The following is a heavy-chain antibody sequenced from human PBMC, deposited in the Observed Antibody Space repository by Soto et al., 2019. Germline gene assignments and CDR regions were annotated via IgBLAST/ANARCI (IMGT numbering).Heavy chain of an antibody. Sequence: QVQLVESGGGVVQPGGSLRLSCATFGFSLSSYVMHWVRQAPGKGLEWVALMSYDETKKYYADSVEGRFTISRDTSTNTLFLQMNNLRVEDTAVYYCAKDRRDGDFMHILVVDFWGQGALVTVSS. J-gene: IGHJ4*02. D-gene: IGHD2-15*01. CDR1: GFSLSSYV. CDR3: AKDRRDGDFMHILVVDF. V-gene: IGHV3-30*18. CDR2: MSYDETKK.